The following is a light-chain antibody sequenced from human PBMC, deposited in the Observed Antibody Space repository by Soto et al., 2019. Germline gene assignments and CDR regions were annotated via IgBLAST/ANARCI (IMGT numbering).Light chain of an antibody. Sequence: DIQMTQSPSTLSASVGDRVTTLARASQSISTWLAWYQQKPGKAPKVLIYKASSLESGVPSRFSGSGSGTEFTLTISSLQPDDFATYYCQQYNSYSWTFGQGTTVDIK. CDR3: QQYNSYSWT. CDR2: KAS. J-gene: IGKJ1*01. CDR1: QSISTW. V-gene: IGKV1-5*03.